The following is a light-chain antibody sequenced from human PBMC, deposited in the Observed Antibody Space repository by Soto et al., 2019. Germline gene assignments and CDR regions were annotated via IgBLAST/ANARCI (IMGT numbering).Light chain of an antibody. CDR3: QKYNSAPPD. J-gene: IGKJ4*01. CDR2: AAS. V-gene: IGKV1-27*01. Sequence: DIQMTQSPSSPSASVGDRVTITCRASQGISTYLARYRQKPGKVPKLLIYAASTLQSGVPSRFSGSGSGTDFTLTISSLQPEDVATYYCQKYNSAPPDFGGGTKVEIK. CDR1: QGISTY.